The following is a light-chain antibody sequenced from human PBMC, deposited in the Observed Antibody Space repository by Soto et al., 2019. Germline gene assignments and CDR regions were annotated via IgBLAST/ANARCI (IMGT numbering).Light chain of an antibody. CDR2: DSS. Sequence: EIVLTHSPSTLSLSPGERATLSCRASQSVSSYLAWYQQKPGQAPRLLIYDSSNRATGIPARFSGSGSGTDVTLTIRSLEPEDFAVYYCQQRSSWWTFGQGTKVEIK. CDR1: QSVSSY. V-gene: IGKV3-11*01. J-gene: IGKJ1*01. CDR3: QQRSSWWT.